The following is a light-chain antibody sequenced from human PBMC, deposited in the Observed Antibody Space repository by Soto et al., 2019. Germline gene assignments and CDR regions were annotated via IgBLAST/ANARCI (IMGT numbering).Light chain of an antibody. V-gene: IGLV2-14*01. Sequence: QSALTQPASVSGSPGQSITISCTGTSSDVGGYNYVSWYQQHPGKAPKLMIYDVSNRPSGVSNRLSGSKSGNTASLTISGPQAEDEADYYCSSYTSSSTLDVVFGGGTQLTVL. J-gene: IGLJ2*01. CDR3: SSYTSSSTLDVV. CDR2: DVS. CDR1: SSDVGGYNY.